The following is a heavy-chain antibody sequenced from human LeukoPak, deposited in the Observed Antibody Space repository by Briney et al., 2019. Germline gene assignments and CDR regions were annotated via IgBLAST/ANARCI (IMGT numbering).Heavy chain of an antibody. CDR2: ISYDGSNK. V-gene: IGHV3-30*18. J-gene: IGHJ5*02. CDR1: GFTFSSYG. D-gene: IGHD2-2*01. Sequence: GRSLRLSCAASGFTFSSYGMHWVRQVPGKGLEWVAVISYDGSNKYYADSVKGRFTISRDNSKNTLYLQMNSLRAEDTAVYYCAKPPLVVPAAKDWFDPWGQGTLVTVSS. CDR3: AKPPLVVPAAKDWFDP.